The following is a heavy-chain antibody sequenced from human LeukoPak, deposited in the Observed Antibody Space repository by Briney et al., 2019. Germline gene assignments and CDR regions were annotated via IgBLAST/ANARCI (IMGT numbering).Heavy chain of an antibody. CDR3: ARAPYYYDSSGYFQH. V-gene: IGHV3-30*02. Sequence: PGGSLRLSCAASGFTFSSYGMHWVRQAPGKGLEWVAFIRYDGSNKYYADSVKGRFTISRDNSKNTLYLQMNSLRAEDTAVYYCARAPYYYDSSGYFQHWGQGTLVTVPS. J-gene: IGHJ1*01. CDR1: GFTFSSYG. D-gene: IGHD3-22*01. CDR2: IRYDGSNK.